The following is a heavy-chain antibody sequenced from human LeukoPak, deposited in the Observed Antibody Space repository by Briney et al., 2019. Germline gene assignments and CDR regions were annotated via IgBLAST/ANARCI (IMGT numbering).Heavy chain of an antibody. J-gene: IGHJ3*02. CDR1: GFTFSSYA. Sequence: SGGSLRLSCAASGFTFSSYAMPWVRQAPGQGLEWMGWINPNSGGTNYAQKFQGRVTMTRDTSISTAYMELSRLRSDDTAVYYCASSVDTAMVDAFDIWGQGTMVTVSS. D-gene: IGHD5-18*01. CDR3: ASSVDTAMVDAFDI. CDR2: INPNSGGT. V-gene: IGHV1-2*02.